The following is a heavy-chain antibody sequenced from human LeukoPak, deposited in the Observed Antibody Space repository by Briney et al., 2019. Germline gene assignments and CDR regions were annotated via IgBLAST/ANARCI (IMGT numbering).Heavy chain of an antibody. CDR3: ATFGFPGIAVTGPFSWYFDL. CDR2: IYYSGST. CDR1: GGSISRYY. J-gene: IGHJ2*01. Sequence: SETLSLTCTVSGGSISRYYWSWIRQPPGKGLEWIGYIYYSGSTNYNPCLKSRVTISLDTSKNQFSLKLSSVTAEDTAVYYCATFGFPGIAVTGPFSWYFDLWGRGTLVTVSS. D-gene: IGHD6-19*01. V-gene: IGHV4-59*01.